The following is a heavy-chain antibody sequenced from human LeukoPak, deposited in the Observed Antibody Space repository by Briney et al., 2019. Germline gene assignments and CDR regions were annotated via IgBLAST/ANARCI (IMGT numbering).Heavy chain of an antibody. CDR1: GGTFSSYA. D-gene: IGHD4-17*01. CDR3: ARDRLTTTLNFDY. CDR2: IIPIFGTA. Sequence: SVKVSCKASGGTFSSYAISWVRQAPGQGLEWMGGIIPIFGTANYAQKFQGRVTITADKSTSTAYMELRSLRSDDTAVYYCARDRLTTTLNFDYWGQGTLVTVSS. J-gene: IGHJ4*02. V-gene: IGHV1-69*06.